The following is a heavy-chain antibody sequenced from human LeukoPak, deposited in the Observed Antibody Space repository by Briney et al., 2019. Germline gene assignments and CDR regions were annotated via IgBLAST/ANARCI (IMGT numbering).Heavy chain of an antibody. V-gene: IGHV3-30-3*01. CDR1: GFTFSSYA. CDR2: ISYDGSNK. J-gene: IGHJ4*02. CDR3: AKGQR. D-gene: IGHD5-18*01. Sequence: GRSLRLSCAASGFTFSSYAMHWVRQAPGKGLEWVAVISYDGSNKYYADSVKGRFTISRDNSKNTLYLQMNSLRAEDTAVYYCAKGQRWGQGTLVTVSS.